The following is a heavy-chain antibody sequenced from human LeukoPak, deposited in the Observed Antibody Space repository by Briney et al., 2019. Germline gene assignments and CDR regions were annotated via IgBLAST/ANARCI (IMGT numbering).Heavy chain of an antibody. CDR2: ISSSGSTI. V-gene: IGHV3-48*03. CDR3: ARDGPYYYDSSGWRAFDI. Sequence: GGSLRLSCAASGFTFSSYEMNWVRQAPGKGLEWVSYISSSGSTIYYADSVKGRFTISRDNAKNSLYLQMNSLRAEDTAVYYCARDGPYYYDSSGWRAFDIWGQGTMVTVSS. J-gene: IGHJ3*02. D-gene: IGHD3-22*01. CDR1: GFTFSSYE.